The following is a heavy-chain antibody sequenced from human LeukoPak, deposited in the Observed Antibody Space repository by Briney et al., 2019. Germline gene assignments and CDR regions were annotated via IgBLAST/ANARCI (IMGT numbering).Heavy chain of an antibody. D-gene: IGHD4-17*01. V-gene: IGHV4-59*12. CDR1: GGSISSYY. Sequence: SETLSLTCTVSGGSISSYYWSWIRQPPGKGLEWIGYIYYSGSTNYNPSLKSRVTISVDTPKNQFSLKLRSVTAAGTAVYYWGGDPDDYGDGGGFDPWGQGTLVTVSS. CDR3: GGDPDDYGDGGGFDP. CDR2: IYYSGST. J-gene: IGHJ5*02.